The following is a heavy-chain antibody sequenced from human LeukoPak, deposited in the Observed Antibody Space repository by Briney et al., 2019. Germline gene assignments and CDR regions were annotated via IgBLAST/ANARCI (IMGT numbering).Heavy chain of an antibody. V-gene: IGHV3-11*04. CDR2: ISSSSSTI. CDR1: GFSLSGYY. D-gene: IGHD3-22*01. J-gene: IGHJ6*04. CDR3: ARDRDSMDMDV. Sequence: KAGGSLRLSCAASGFSLSGYYMSWFRQAPGKGLEWVSYISSSSSTIYYADSVKDRFTISRDNAKNSLYLQMNSLRAEDTAVYYCARDRDSMDMDVWGKGTTVTVSS.